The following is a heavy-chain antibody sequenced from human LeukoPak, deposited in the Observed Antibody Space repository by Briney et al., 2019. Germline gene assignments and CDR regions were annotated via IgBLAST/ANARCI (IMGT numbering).Heavy chain of an antibody. Sequence: PSETLSLTCTVSGGSISSYYWSWIRQPPGKGLEWIGYIYYSGSTNYNPSLKSRVTISVDTSKNQFSLKLSSVTAADTAVYYCARRRVLGGYYGSGSYPSWFDPWGQGTLVTVSS. CDR3: ARRRVLGGYYGSGSYPSWFDP. CDR2: IYYSGST. D-gene: IGHD3-10*01. CDR1: GGSISSYY. J-gene: IGHJ5*02. V-gene: IGHV4-59*08.